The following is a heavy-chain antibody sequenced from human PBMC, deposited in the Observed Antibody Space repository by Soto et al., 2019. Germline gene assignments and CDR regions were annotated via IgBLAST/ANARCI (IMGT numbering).Heavy chain of an antibody. CDR1: GFTFSNYA. CDR2: ISGSGGIT. D-gene: IGHD2-21*02. CDR3: SKVPLRPCYLDY. J-gene: IGHJ4*02. V-gene: IGHV3-23*01. Sequence: GGSLRLSCAASGFTFSNYAMNWVRQAPGRGLEWVSSISGSGGITSYADSVKGRFTISRDNSRSTLFLHMNSLRADDTAVYYFSKVPLRPCYLDYWCKGPLLTGSS.